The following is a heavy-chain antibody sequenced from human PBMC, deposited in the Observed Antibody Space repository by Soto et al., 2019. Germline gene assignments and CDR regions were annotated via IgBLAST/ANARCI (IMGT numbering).Heavy chain of an antibody. D-gene: IGHD4-4*01. CDR1: GGSVSSGSYY. CDR2: IYYSGST. V-gene: IGHV4-61*01. J-gene: IGHJ5*02. Sequence: SETLSLTCTVSGGSVSSGSYYWSWIRQPPGKGLEWIGYIYYSGSTNYNPSLKSRVTISVDTSKNQFSLKLSSVTAADTAVYYCARPSRKDSNNWFDPWGQGTLVTVSS. CDR3: ARPSRKDSNNWFDP.